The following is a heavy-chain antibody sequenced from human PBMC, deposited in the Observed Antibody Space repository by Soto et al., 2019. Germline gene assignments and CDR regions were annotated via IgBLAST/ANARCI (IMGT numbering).Heavy chain of an antibody. CDR2: INPSSGAT. CDR1: GYNFIAYY. V-gene: IGHV1-46*01. D-gene: IGHD2-21*02. Sequence: QVQLVQSGAEVKKPGSSVKLSCKASGYNFIAYYIYWVRQAPGQGPEWMGMINPSSGATNYAQKFQGRVTVTRDTSTSTAYLERSSLRSEDAAVYYCANYCGGDCRHFDAWGQGTLVTVSS. J-gene: IGHJ4*02. CDR3: ANYCGGDCRHFDA.